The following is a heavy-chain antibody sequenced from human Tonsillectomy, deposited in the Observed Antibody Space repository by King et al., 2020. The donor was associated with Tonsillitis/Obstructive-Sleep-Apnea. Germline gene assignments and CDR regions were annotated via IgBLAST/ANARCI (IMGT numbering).Heavy chain of an antibody. CDR1: GCTFSDHD. CDR2: TRNKAHSYTT. J-gene: IGHJ4*02. D-gene: IGHD1-14*01. Sequence: GGGGGGPGGARGLSCGASGCTFSDHDMDGVRQAPGKGLEWGGRTRNKAHSYTTEYAASVKGRFTISRDDSENSLYLQMDSLKTDDTSVYYCARVRTSSPVYNLDYWGQGTLVTVSS. V-gene: IGHV3-72*01. CDR3: ARVRTSSPVYNLDY.